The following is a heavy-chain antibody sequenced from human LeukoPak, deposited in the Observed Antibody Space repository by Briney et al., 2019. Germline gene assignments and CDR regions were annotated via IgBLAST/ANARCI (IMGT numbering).Heavy chain of an antibody. J-gene: IGHJ6*02. V-gene: IGHV3-23*01. Sequence: GGSLRLSCAASGFTFSSYAMSWVRQAPGKGLKWVSAISGSGGSTYYADSVKGRFTISRDNSKNTLYLQMNSLRAKDTAVYYCAKVLGYSYGFYYYGMDVWGQGTTVTVSS. CDR2: ISGSGGST. CDR3: AKVLGYSYGFYYYGMDV. D-gene: IGHD5-18*01. CDR1: GFTFSSYA.